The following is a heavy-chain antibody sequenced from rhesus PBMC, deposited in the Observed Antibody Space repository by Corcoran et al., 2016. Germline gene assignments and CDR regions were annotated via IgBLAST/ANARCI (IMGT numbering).Heavy chain of an antibody. CDR2: IYGSASST. V-gene: IGHV4-169*02. CDR1: GGSISSSY. J-gene: IGHJ4*01. CDR3: ASDPAGTNLDY. Sequence: QLQLQESGPGLVKPSETLSVTCAVSGGSISSSYWSWIRQAPGKGLEWIGYIYGSASSTNYNPSLKCRVTLSVDTSKNQLSLKLSSVTAADTAVYYCASDPAGTNLDYWGQGVLVTVSS. D-gene: IGHD1-20*01.